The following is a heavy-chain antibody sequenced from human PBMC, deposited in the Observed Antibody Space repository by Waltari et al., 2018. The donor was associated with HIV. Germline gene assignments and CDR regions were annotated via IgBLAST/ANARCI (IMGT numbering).Heavy chain of an antibody. Sequence: QVQLEQSASEVKRPGASVNVSCKASGYTFPGHFIHWVRQAPGHGPVWVGWVNPATGYTDSAQKFEDRVTMTTDRPLTTAYLELAGLQSNDTAVYYCARGDRSLAYLLDVFHFWGQGTLVTVSS. J-gene: IGHJ3*01. CDR2: VNPATGYT. D-gene: IGHD3-16*01. CDR3: ARGDRSLAYLLDVFHF. CDR1: GYTFPGHF. V-gene: IGHV1-2*02.